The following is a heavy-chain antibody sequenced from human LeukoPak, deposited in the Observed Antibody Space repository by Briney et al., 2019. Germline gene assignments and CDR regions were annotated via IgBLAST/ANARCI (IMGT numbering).Heavy chain of an antibody. V-gene: IGHV3-23*01. CDR3: AAGEPALDY. J-gene: IGHJ4*02. CDR2: ISNNGGYT. Sequence: LEWVSAISNNGGYTYYADSVQGRFTISRDNSKSTLCLQMNSLRAEDTAVYYCAAGEPALDYWGQGTLVTVSS. D-gene: IGHD3-10*01.